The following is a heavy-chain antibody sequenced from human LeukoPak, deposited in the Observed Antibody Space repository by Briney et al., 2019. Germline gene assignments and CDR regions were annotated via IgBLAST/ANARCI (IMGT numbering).Heavy chain of an antibody. V-gene: IGHV4-34*01. J-gene: IGHJ3*02. CDR1: GGSFSSNY. CDR2: INHSGST. Sequence: SETLSLTCTVSGGSFSSNYWGYIRQPPGKGLEWIGEINHSGSTNYNPSLKSRVTISVDTSKNQFSLKLSSVTAADTAVYYCARHFLTYYYGSGSLSAFDIWGQGTMVTVSS. D-gene: IGHD3-10*01. CDR3: ARHFLTYYYGSGSLSAFDI.